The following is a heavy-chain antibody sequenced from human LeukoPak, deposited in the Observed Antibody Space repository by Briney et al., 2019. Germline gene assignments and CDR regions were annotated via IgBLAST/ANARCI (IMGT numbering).Heavy chain of an antibody. CDR3: AKLSVWEGWGSYDY. CDR2: ISGGGGTT. D-gene: IGHD3-16*01. V-gene: IGHV3-23*01. J-gene: IGHJ4*02. CDR1: GFSFSSYA. Sequence: GGSLRLSCAASGFSFSSYAMSWVRQAPGKGLEWVSAISGGGGTTYYADSVKGRFTISRDSSRNTLYLQMNSLRAEDSAIYYCAKLSVWEGWGSYDYWGQGPLVTVSS.